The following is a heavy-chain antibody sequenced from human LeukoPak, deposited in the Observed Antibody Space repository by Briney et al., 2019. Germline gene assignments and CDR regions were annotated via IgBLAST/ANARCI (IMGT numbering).Heavy chain of an antibody. CDR3: AKAVGYSGSSRSPYYFDY. CDR2: ISGSGGST. D-gene: IGHD1-26*01. CDR1: GFTFSSYA. V-gene: IGHV3-23*01. J-gene: IGHJ4*02. Sequence: PGGSLRLSCAASGFTFSSYAMSWVRQAPGKGLEWVSAISGSGGSTYYADSVKGRFTISRDNSKNTLYLQMNSLRAEDTAVYYCAKAVGYSGSSRSPYYFDYWGQGTLVTVSS.